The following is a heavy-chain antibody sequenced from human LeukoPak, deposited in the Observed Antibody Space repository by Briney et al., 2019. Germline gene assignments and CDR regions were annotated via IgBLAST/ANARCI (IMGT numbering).Heavy chain of an antibody. J-gene: IGHJ4*02. Sequence: SETVSLTCSVSGDSISTYPWNWIRKPPGKGLEWIGYMQSTGNSKYNPSLKSRVNMFVDTSKNQAALILSSVTAADTAVYYCARDKQHSYGRYFDHWGQGALVTVSS. CDR2: MQSTGNS. D-gene: IGHD3-16*01. V-gene: IGHV4-59*01. CDR1: GDSISTYP. CDR3: ARDKQHSYGRYFDH.